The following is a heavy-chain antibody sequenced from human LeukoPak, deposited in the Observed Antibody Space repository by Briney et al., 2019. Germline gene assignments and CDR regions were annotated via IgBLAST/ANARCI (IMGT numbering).Heavy chain of an antibody. CDR3: ARVSCSGGSCYRDYFDY. CDR1: GGTFSSYA. J-gene: IGHJ4*02. Sequence: ASVKVSCKASGGTFSSYAISWVRQAPGQGLEWMGEITPIIDTANYAQKFQGRVTITADESTSTAYMELSSLRSEDTAVYYCARVSCSGGSCYRDYFDYWGQGTLVTVSS. CDR2: ITPIIDTA. V-gene: IGHV1-69*13. D-gene: IGHD2-15*01.